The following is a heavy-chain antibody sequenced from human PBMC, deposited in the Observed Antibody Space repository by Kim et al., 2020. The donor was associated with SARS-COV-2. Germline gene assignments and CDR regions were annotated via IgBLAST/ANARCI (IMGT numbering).Heavy chain of an antibody. CDR3: ARELGTSGPPP. CDR1: GYTFTAYY. V-gene: IGHV1-2*06. Sequence: ASVKVFCKASGYTFTAYYLHWVRQAPGQGLEWMGRIHPETGATAHAQQFKGRVTITRAMSTSAVYMELTGLKPDDTAMYFCARELGTSGPPPWGQGTLVT. CDR2: IHPETGAT. D-gene: IGHD5-12*01. J-gene: IGHJ5*02.